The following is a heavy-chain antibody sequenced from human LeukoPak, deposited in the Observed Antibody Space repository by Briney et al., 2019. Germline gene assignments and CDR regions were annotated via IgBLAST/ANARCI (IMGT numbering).Heavy chain of an antibody. CDR1: GDTFTSYA. D-gene: IGHD6-13*01. Sequence: ASVKVSCKASGDTFTSYAMHWVRQAPGQRLEWMGWINAGNGNTKYSQKFQGRVTITRDTSASTAYMELSSLRSEDTAVYYCARDPDIAAAGTFDYLGQGTLVTVSS. CDR3: ARDPDIAAAGTFDY. V-gene: IGHV1-3*01. J-gene: IGHJ4*02. CDR2: INAGNGNT.